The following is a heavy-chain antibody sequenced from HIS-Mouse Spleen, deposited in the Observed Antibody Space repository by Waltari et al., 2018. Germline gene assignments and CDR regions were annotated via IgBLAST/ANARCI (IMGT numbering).Heavy chain of an antibody. CDR1: GGSISSYY. CDR2: IYYSGST. V-gene: IGHV4-59*08. CDR3: ARHPSYCSGGSCYTTNWFDP. D-gene: IGHD2-15*01. Sequence: QVQLQESGPGLVKPSETLSLTCTVSGGSISSYYWSWIRQPPGTGLEWIGYIYYSGSTNYNPSLKSRVTISVDTSKNQFSLKLSSVTAADTAVYYCARHPSYCSGGSCYTTNWFDPWGQGTLVTVSS. J-gene: IGHJ5*02.